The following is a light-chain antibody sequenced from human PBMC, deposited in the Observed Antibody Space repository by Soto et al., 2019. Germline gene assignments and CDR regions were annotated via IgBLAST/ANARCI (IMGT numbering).Light chain of an antibody. CDR1: VSDVGSYNL. CDR2: EGS. CDR3: CSFATANTFA. V-gene: IGLV2-23*03. J-gene: IGLJ2*01. Sequence: ALTQPASVSGSPGQSITISCTGTVSDVGSYNLVSWYQHHPGKAPKLIIYEGSKRPSGVSDRFSGSKSGITASLTVSGLQAEDEADYYCCSFATANTFAFGGGTKVTVL.